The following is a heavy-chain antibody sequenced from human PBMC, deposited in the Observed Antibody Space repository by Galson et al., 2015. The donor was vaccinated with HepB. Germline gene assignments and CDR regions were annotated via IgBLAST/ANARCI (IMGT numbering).Heavy chain of an antibody. CDR1: GGSISSGDYY. CDR2: IYYSGST. V-gene: IGHV4-30-4*01. CDR3: VCVETGPGREYYFDY. J-gene: IGHJ4*02. Sequence: QVQLQESGPGLVKPSQTLSLTCTVSGGSISSGDYYWSWIRQPPGKGLEWIGYIYYSGSTYYNPSLKSRVTISVDTSKNQFSLKLSSVTAADTAVYYCVCVETGPGREYYFDYWGQGTLVTVSS. D-gene: IGHD1-1*01.